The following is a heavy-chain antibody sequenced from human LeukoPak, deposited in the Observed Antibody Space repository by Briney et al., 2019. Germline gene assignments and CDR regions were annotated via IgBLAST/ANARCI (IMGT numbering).Heavy chain of an antibody. J-gene: IGHJ4*02. D-gene: IGHD2-2*01. V-gene: IGHV3-21*01. CDR2: NSSSSSYI. Sequence: GGSLRLSCAASGFTFSSYSMNWVRQAPGKVLEWVSSNSSSSSYIYYADSVKGRFTISRDNAKNSLYLQMNSLRAEDTAVYYCARGPRNIVPAAMYTLFDYWGQGTLVTASS. CDR1: GFTFSSYS. CDR3: ARGPRNIVPAAMYTLFDY.